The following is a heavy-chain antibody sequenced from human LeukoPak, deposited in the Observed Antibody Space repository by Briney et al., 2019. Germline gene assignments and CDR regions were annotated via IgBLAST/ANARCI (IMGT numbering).Heavy chain of an antibody. V-gene: IGHV4-38-2*01. J-gene: IGHJ6*01. CDR1: GYSISSGYY. Sequence: SETLSLTCAVSGYSISSGYYWGWIRPPPGKGLELIGSIYHSGSTYYNPSLKSRVTISVDTSKNQFSLKLSSVTAEDTAVYYCARAGGDYGDYGVWYGMVVWRKGTTVTVSS. CDR3: ARAGGDYGDYGVWYGMVV. D-gene: IGHD4-17*01. CDR2: IYHSGST.